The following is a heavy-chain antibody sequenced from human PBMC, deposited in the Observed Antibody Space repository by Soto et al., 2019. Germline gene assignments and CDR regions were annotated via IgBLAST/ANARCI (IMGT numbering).Heavy chain of an antibody. CDR2: INPNSGGT. V-gene: IGHV1-2*04. CDR3: ARSYCSGGSCYDWEGDQYGMDV. Sequence: QVQLVQSGAEVKKPGASVKVSCKASGYTFTGYYMHWVRQAPGQGLEWMGWINPNSGGTNYAQKFQGWVTMTRDTSISTAYMELSRLRSDDTAVYYCARSYCSGGSCYDWEGDQYGMDVWGQGTTVTVSS. CDR1: GYTFTGYY. J-gene: IGHJ6*02. D-gene: IGHD2-15*01.